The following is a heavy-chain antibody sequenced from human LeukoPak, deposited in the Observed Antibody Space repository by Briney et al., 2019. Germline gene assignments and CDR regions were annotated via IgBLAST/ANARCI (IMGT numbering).Heavy chain of an antibody. CDR3: AKTTTGYSSGRYPGWPVDY. CDR2: IFGSGGSA. D-gene: IGHD6-19*01. Sequence: AGGSLRLSCAASGFTFNSYAMYWVRQAPGKGLEWVSGIFGSGGSAHYADSVKGRFTIFRDNSKNTVYLQMNSLRAEDTAVYYCAKTTTGYSSGRYPGWPVDYWGQGTLVIVSS. V-gene: IGHV3-23*01. J-gene: IGHJ4*02. CDR1: GFTFNSYA.